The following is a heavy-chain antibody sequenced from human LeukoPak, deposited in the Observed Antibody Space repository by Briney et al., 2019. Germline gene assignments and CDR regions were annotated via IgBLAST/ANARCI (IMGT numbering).Heavy chain of an antibody. Sequence: GGSLRLSCAASGFTFSSYWMSWVRQAPGKGLEWVANIKQDGSEKYYVDSVKGRFTISRDNAKNSLYLQMNSLRAEDTAVYYCARDQRGYSGYDREYYYYYGMDVWGQGTTVTVSS. V-gene: IGHV3-7*01. J-gene: IGHJ6*02. CDR1: GFTFSSYW. D-gene: IGHD5-12*01. CDR2: IKQDGSEK. CDR3: ARDQRGYSGYDREYYYYYGMDV.